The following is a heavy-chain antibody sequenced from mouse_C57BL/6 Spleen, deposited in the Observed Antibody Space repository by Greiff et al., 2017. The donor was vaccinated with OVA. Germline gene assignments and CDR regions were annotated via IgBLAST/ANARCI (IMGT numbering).Heavy chain of an antibody. D-gene: IGHD1-1*01. Sequence: EVQLVESGGDLVKPGGSLKLSCAASGFTFSSYGMSWVRQTPDKRLEWVATISSGGSYTYYPDSVKGRFTISRDNAKNTLYLQMSSLKSEDTAMYYCARHNYGSLFAYWGQGTLVTVSA. CDR1: GFTFSSYG. CDR3: ARHNYGSLFAY. J-gene: IGHJ3*01. CDR2: ISSGGSYT. V-gene: IGHV5-6*01.